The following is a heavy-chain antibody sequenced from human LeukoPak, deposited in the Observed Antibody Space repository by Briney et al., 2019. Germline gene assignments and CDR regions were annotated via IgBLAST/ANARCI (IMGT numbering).Heavy chain of an antibody. J-gene: IGHJ4*02. D-gene: IGHD6-13*01. CDR2: INWNGGST. V-gene: IGHV3-20*04. CDR1: GFTFDDYG. CDR3: AKDRWRTGFFDY. Sequence: GGSLRLSCAASGFTFDDYGMSWVRQAPGKGLEWVSGINWNGGSTGYADSVKGRFTISRDNAKNSLYLQMNSLRAEDTAVYYCAKDRWRTGFFDYWGQGTLVTVSS.